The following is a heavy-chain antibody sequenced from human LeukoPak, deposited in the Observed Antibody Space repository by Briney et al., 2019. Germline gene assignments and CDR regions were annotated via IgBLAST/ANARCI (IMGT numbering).Heavy chain of an antibody. CDR1: GYTFTGYY. CDR3: ARGPAYCSSTSCPNWFDP. CDR2: INPNSGGT. J-gene: IGHJ5*02. Sequence: GASVKVSCKASGYTFTGYYMHWVRQAPGQGLEWMGWINPNSGGTNYAQKFQGRVTMTRDTSISTAYMELSRLRSDDTAVYYCARGPAYCSSTSCPNWFDPWGQGTLVTVSS. D-gene: IGHD2-2*01. V-gene: IGHV1-2*02.